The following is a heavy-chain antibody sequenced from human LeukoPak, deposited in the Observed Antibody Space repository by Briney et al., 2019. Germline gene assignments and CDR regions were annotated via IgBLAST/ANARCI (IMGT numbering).Heavy chain of an antibody. Sequence: ETLSLTCTVSGGSISSSSYYWGWIRQPPGKGLEWVSSISSSSSYIYYADSVKGRFTISRDNAKNSLYLQMNSLRAEDTAVYYCVREGPYGDYFDYWGQGTLVTVSS. V-gene: IGHV3-21*01. CDR3: VREGPYGDYFDY. D-gene: IGHD4-17*01. CDR1: GGSISSSSYY. CDR2: ISSSSSYI. J-gene: IGHJ4*02.